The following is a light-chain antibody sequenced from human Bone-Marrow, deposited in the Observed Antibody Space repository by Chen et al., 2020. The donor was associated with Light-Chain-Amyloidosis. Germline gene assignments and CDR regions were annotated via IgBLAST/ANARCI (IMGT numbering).Light chain of an antibody. J-gene: IGLJ2*01. CDR3: CSYAGSYTFEV. CDR1: SSDVGRYNY. V-gene: IGLV2-8*01. CDR2: EVT. Sequence: QSALTQPPSASGSPGQSVTVSCTGTSSDVGRYNYVSWYQQLPGKAPQLMIYEVTKRPSGVPERFSGSKSGNTASLTVSGLRADDEADYFCCSYAGSYTFEVFGGGTKLTVL.